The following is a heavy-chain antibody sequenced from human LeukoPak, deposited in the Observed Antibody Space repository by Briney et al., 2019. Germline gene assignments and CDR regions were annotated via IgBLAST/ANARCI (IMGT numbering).Heavy chain of an antibody. V-gene: IGHV1-18*01. CDR1: GYTFTSYG. CDR3: ARDGSAYHNQGYYFDY. CDR2: ISTHNGNS. Sequence: APVKVSCKASGYTFTSYGINWVRQAPGQGPECMGWISTHNGNSNYAQKVQGRVTMTTDTSTSTAYMELRSLRSDDTAVYYCARDGSAYHNQGYYFDYWGQGTLVTVSS. J-gene: IGHJ4*02. D-gene: IGHD1-26*01.